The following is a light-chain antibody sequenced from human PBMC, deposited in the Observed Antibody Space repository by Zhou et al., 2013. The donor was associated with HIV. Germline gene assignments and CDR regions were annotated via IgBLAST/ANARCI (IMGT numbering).Light chain of an antibody. J-gene: IGKJ3*01. V-gene: IGKV1-39*02. CDR1: QSLSGY. CDR3: QSLEF. CDR2: GVS. Sequence: DIWMTQSPSSLSASVGDTVTISCRSSQSLSGYLNWYQVKPGKAPNLLIYGVSSLQSWVPLRFSGSESGTNFTLTIRGLLPDDFATYFCQSLEFFGPGTKVDLK.